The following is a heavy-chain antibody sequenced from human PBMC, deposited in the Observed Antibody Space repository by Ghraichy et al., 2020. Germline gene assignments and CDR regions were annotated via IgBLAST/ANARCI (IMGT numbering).Heavy chain of an antibody. D-gene: IGHD3-10*01. CDR2: LGADGRST. V-gene: IGHV3-23*01. Sequence: LSLTCAVSEFTFDGYPMTWVRQAPGKGLEWVSTLGADGRSTFYADSVKGRFTISRDKSKRTMYLQMNSLRADDTAVCYCAKEGGRLGEGAFDVWGQGTKVTVSS. CDR3: AKEGGRLGEGAFDV. J-gene: IGHJ3*01. CDR1: EFTFDGYP.